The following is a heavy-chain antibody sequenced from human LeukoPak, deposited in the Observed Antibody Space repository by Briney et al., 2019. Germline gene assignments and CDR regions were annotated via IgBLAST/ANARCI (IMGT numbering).Heavy chain of an antibody. D-gene: IGHD6-19*01. Sequence: GGTLRLSCAASGFTFSSYGMSWVRQAPGKGLEWVSSISTSSSYIYFADSVKGRVTISRDNARNSLYLQMNSLRAEDTAVYFCARDIQTVAGSSSNFRYWGQGTLVTVSS. CDR2: ISTSSSYI. J-gene: IGHJ4*02. CDR3: ARDIQTVAGSSSNFRY. CDR1: GFTFSSYG. V-gene: IGHV3-21*01.